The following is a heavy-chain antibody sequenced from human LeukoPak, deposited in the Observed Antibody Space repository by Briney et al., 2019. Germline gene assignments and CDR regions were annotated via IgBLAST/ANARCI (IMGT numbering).Heavy chain of an antibody. Sequence: GGSLRLSCAASGFTFSSYWMHWVRQAPGKGLVWVSRIRPDGSSTNYADAVKGRFTISRDNAKNTVYLQMNSLRVEDTAVYYCAAGRSGSNGLWNFWGQGTLVTVSS. D-gene: IGHD1-26*01. CDR1: GFTFSSYW. CDR2: IRPDGSST. V-gene: IGHV3-74*01. J-gene: IGHJ4*02. CDR3: AAGRSGSNGLWNF.